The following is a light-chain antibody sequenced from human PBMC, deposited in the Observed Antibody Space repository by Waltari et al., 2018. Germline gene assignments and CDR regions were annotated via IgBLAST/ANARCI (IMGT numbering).Light chain of an antibody. Sequence: EIVLTQSPATLSLSPGERATLDCRASQSVSSYLAWYQQKPGQAPRLLIYDASNRATGIPARFSGSGSGTDFTLTISSLEPEDFAVYYCQQRSNWPPFTFGPGTKVDIK. CDR3: QQRSNWPPFT. CDR1: QSVSSY. V-gene: IGKV3-11*01. J-gene: IGKJ3*01. CDR2: DAS.